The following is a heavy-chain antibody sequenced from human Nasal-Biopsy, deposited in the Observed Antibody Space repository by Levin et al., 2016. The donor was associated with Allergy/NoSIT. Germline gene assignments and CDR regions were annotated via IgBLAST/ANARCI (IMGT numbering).Heavy chain of an antibody. D-gene: IGHD6-19*01. CDR2: VSDNGDRT. CDR1: GFSFSSCV. V-gene: IGHV3-23*01. J-gene: IGHJ4*02. CDR3: VDQPGGWHGTLDH. Sequence: GSLRLSCAASGFSFSSCVMSWVRQAPEKGLEWVSVVSDNGDRTYYADSVKGRFTISRDNSKNTLYLQMNSLRAEDTAIYFCVDQPGGWHGTLDHWGQGALVTVSS.